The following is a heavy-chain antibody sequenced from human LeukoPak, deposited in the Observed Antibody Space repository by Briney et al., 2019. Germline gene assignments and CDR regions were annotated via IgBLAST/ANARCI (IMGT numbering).Heavy chain of an antibody. D-gene: IGHD5-24*01. CDR1: GFTFSTYS. CDR2: IKSKTNGGTT. V-gene: IGHV3-15*01. Sequence: GGSLRLSCAASGFTFSTYSMNWVRQAPGKGLEWVGRIKSKTNGGTTDYAAPVKGRFTISRDDSKDMLYVQMNSLKSEDTAVYYCTTGLMGLWGQGTTVTVSS. J-gene: IGHJ6*02. CDR3: TTGLMGL.